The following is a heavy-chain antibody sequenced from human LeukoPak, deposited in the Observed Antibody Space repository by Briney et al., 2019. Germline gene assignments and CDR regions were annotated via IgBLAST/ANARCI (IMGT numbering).Heavy chain of an antibody. CDR1: GGSISSYY. CDR2: IYYSGST. D-gene: IGHD3-3*02. CDR3: ASASHSIYYYYMDV. V-gene: IGHV4-59*01. Sequence: SETQSLTCTVSGGSISSYYWSWIRQPPGKGLEWIGYIYYSGSTNYNPSLKSRVTISVDTSKNQFSLKLSSVTAADTAVYYCASASHSIYYYYMDVWGKGTTVTVSS. J-gene: IGHJ6*03.